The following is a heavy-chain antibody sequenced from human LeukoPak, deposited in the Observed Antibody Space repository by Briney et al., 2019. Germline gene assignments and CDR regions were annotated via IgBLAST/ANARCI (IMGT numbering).Heavy chain of an antibody. CDR1: GFTFSSYE. V-gene: IGHV3-48*03. CDR3: ARGGDGYNHDAFDI. CDR2: ISSSGSTI. J-gene: IGHJ3*02. D-gene: IGHD5-24*01. Sequence: GGSLRLSRAASGFTFSSYEMNWVRQAPGKGLEWVSYISSSGSTIYYADSVKGRFTISRDNAKNSLYLQMNSLRAEDTAVYYCARGGDGYNHDAFDIWGQGTMVTVSS.